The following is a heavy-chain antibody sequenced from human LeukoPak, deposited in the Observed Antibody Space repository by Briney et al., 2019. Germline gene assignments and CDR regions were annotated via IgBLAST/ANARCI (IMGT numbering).Heavy chain of an antibody. V-gene: IGHV4-59*01. CDR1: GGSISSYY. CDR3: ARSSKDDYGDYGLDY. J-gene: IGHJ4*02. Sequence: SESLSLTCTVSGGSISSYYWNWIRQSPGKGLEWIGYIYYSGSTNYNPSLKSRVTISVDTSKNQFSLKLSSLTAADTAVYYCARSSKDDYGDYGLDYWGQGTLVTVSS. CDR2: IYYSGST. D-gene: IGHD4-17*01.